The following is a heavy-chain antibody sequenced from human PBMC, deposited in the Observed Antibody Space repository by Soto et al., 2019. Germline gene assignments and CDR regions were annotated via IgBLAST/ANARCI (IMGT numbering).Heavy chain of an antibody. CDR2: IYYSGST. CDR1: GLTIVSYY. Sequence: SETLALSCTVSGLTIVSYYWGWIRQPPGKGLDWIGYIYYSGSTNYNPSLKSRVTISVDTSKNQFSLKLSSVTAADTAVYYCARGGKGYYDSSGYSGAAFDIWGQGKMVTVSS. CDR3: ARGGKGYYDSSGYSGAAFDI. D-gene: IGHD3-22*01. V-gene: IGHV4-59*01. J-gene: IGHJ3*02.